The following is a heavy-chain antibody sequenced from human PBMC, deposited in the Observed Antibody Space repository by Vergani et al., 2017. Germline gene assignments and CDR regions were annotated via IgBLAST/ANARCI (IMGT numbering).Heavy chain of an antibody. CDR1: GFTFSSYG. Sequence: QVQLVESGGGVVQPGRSLRLSCAASGFTFSSYGMHWVRQAPGKGLEWVAVIWYDGSNKYYADSVKGRFTISRDNSKNTLYLQMNSLRAEDTAVYYCARDREAVADEGMDVWGQGTTVTVSS. J-gene: IGHJ6*02. CDR3: ARDREAVADEGMDV. CDR2: IWYDGSNK. D-gene: IGHD6-19*01. V-gene: IGHV3-33*01.